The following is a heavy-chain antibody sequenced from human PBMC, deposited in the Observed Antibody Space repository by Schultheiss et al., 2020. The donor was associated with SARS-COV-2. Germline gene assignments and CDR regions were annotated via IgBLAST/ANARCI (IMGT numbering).Heavy chain of an antibody. D-gene: IGHD5-24*01. CDR3: AVVGEMADY. J-gene: IGHJ4*02. CDR1: GGSISSYY. Sequence: SQTLSLTCTVSGGSISSYYWSWIRQPPGKGLEWIGYIYYSGSTNYNPSLKSRVTISVDTSKNQFSLKLSSVTAADTAVYYCAVVGEMADYWGQGTLVTVSS. V-gene: IGHV4-59*01. CDR2: IYYSGST.